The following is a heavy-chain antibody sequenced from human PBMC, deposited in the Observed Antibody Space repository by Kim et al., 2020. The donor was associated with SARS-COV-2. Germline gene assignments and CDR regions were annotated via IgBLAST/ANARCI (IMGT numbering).Heavy chain of an antibody. CDR3: ARGGLSSSGYDYGY. CDR1: GGSISSGDYY. D-gene: IGHD5-12*01. V-gene: IGHV4-30-4*01. CDR2: IYYSGST. Sequence: SETLSLTCTVSGGSISSGDYYWSWIRQPPGKGLEWIGYIYYSGSTYYNPSLKSRVTISVDTSKNQFSLKLSSVTAADTAVYYCARGGLSSSGYDYGYWGQGTLVTVSS. J-gene: IGHJ4*02.